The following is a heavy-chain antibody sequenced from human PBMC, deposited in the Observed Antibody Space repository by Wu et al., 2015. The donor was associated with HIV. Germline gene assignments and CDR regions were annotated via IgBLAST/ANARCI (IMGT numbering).Heavy chain of an antibody. J-gene: IGHJ3*01. Sequence: QVQMVQSGAELKEPGASVKVSCTASGNTFSNSDISWVRQASRQGLEWMGWMNPSSGDAGFAQKFEGRLTFTTDAPAKTAYMELSSLTSDDTAVYYCARMFXSNDDCRDGFDVWGQGTMITVS. CDR1: GNTFSNSD. V-gene: IGHV1-8*01. CDR3: ARMFXSNDDCRDGFDV. CDR2: MNPSSGDA. D-gene: IGHD2-8*01.